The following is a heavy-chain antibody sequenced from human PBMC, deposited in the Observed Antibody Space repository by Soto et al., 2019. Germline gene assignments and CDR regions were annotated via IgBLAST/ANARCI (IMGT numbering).Heavy chain of an antibody. J-gene: IGHJ4*02. CDR2: INHSGST. Sequence: PSETLSLTCAVYGGSFSVYYWSWIRQPPGKGLEWIGEINHSGSTNYNPSLKSRVTISVDTSKNQFSLKLSSATAADTAVYYCARIAAEIIDYWGQGTLVTVSS. CDR1: GGSFSVYY. V-gene: IGHV4-34*01. CDR3: ARIAAEIIDY. D-gene: IGHD6-13*01.